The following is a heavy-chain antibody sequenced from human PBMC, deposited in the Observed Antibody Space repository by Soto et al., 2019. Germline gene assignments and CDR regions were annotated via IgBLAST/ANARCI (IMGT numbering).Heavy chain of an antibody. D-gene: IGHD3-3*01. Sequence: QVQLVQSGAEVKKPGSSVNVSCKTSGATFGNTAVTWVRQAPGQGLEWMGGILPMFGTANYAQKFQGRVTITADESTNTAYMELSSPRSDDTAVYYCARAGDSGYAFWSGPLGGGRFDPWGHVTLVTVSS. CDR1: GATFGNTA. V-gene: IGHV1-69*12. CDR3: ARAGDSGYAFWSGPLGGGRFDP. J-gene: IGHJ5*02. CDR2: ILPMFGTA.